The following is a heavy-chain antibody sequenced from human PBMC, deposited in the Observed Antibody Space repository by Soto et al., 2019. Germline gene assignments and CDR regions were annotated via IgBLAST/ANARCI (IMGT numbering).Heavy chain of an antibody. Sequence: EVQLLESGGGLVQPGGSLRLSCAASGITFSRYDMSWVRQAPGKGLEWVSASNGGRSFYGDSVEGRFTVSRDNSKNTLYLQMNSLRVEDTAIYYCATQAWDLWGKGTLVTVSS. V-gene: IGHV3-23*01. CDR1: GITFSRYD. J-gene: IGHJ5*02. CDR3: ATQAWDL. CDR2: SNGGRS.